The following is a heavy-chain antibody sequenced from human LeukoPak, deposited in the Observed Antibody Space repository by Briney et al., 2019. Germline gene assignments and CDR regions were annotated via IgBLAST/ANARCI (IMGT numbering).Heavy chain of an antibody. CDR3: AKDLSTLVRGVITL. CDR1: GFTFSSYA. CDR2: ISGGGGGT. V-gene: IGHV3-23*01. D-gene: IGHD3-10*01. J-gene: IGHJ4*02. Sequence: PGASLRLSCAASGFTFSSYAMSWVRQAPGKGLEWVSAISGGGGGTYYADSVKGRFTISRDNSKNTLYLQINSLRAEDTAVYYCAKDLSTLVRGVITLWGQGALVTVSS.